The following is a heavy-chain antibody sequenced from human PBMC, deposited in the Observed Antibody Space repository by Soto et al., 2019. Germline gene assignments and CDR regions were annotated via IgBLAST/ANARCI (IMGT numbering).Heavy chain of an antibody. CDR2: IYHRGNT. V-gene: IGHV4-4*02. Sequence: QVQLQESGPGLVKPSGTLSLTCAVSSGSVSDSNWWSWVRQPPGRGLEWIGEIYHRGNTDYNPSLKSRVTISVDKSKHQFSLKLTSVTAADTAVYYCARDRVAAPWYYFDSWGQGTLVTVSS. D-gene: IGHD6-6*01. CDR3: ARDRVAAPWYYFDS. J-gene: IGHJ4*02. CDR1: SGSVSDSNW.